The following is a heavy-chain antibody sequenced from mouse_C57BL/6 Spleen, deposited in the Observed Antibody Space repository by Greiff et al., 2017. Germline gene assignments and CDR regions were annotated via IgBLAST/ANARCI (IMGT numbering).Heavy chain of an antibody. J-gene: IGHJ2*01. CDR3: ARGSDGYYDY. CDR2: IDPSDSET. CDR1: GYTFTSYS. D-gene: IGHD2-3*01. Sequence: VQLQQPGAELVRPGSSVKLSCKASGYTFTSYSMHWVKQRPIQGLEWIGNIDPSDSETHYNQKFKDKATLTVDNSSSTAYMQLSSLTSEDSAVYYCARGSDGYYDYWGQGTTLTVSS. V-gene: IGHV1-52*01.